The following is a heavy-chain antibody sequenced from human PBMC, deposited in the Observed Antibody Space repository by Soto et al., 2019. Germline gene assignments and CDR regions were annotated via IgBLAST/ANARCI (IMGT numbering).Heavy chain of an antibody. CDR1: GFSISSYY. Sequence: AGTXSLTCAFSGFSISSYYLIWVRHPPGKGLEWIGYIYYSGSTNYNPSLKSRVTISVDTSKNQFSLKLSSVTAADTDVYYCARVKTYYYDSRGYQFDYWGQGTLVTVSS. CDR2: IYYSGST. V-gene: IGHV4-59*01. D-gene: IGHD3-22*01. J-gene: IGHJ4*02. CDR3: ARVKTYYYDSRGYQFDY.